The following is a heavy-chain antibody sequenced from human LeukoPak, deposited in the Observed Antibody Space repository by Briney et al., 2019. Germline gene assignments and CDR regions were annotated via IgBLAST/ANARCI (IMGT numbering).Heavy chain of an antibody. Sequence: GGSLRLSCAGSGFTFSSYWMSWVRQAPGKGLEWVANIKQDGSEKYYVDSVKGRFTISRDKSKNTLYLQMNSLRAEDTAVYYCAKDPGVYTNNLSYMDVWGKGTTVTVSS. CDR3: AKDPGVYTNNLSYMDV. D-gene: IGHD4-11*01. V-gene: IGHV3-7*01. J-gene: IGHJ6*03. CDR2: IKQDGSEK. CDR1: GFTFSSYW.